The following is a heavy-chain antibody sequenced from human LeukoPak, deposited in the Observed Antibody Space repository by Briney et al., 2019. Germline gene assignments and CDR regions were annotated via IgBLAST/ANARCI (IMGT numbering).Heavy chain of an antibody. J-gene: IGHJ4*02. CDR1: GFTFSSYA. Sequence: GGSLRLSCAASGFTFSSYATSRVRQAPGKGLEWVSAISGSGGSTYYADSVKGRFTISRDNSKNTLYLQMNSLRAEDTAVYYCANMAGYCSSTSCYFYWGQGTLVTVSS. CDR3: ANMAGYCSSTSCYFY. V-gene: IGHV3-23*01. CDR2: ISGSGGST. D-gene: IGHD2-2*01.